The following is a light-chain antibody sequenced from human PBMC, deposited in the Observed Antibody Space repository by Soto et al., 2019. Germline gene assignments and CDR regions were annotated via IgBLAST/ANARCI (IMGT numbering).Light chain of an antibody. CDR1: SSDVGSYNL. J-gene: IGLJ2*01. CDR3: CSYAGSSTVV. CDR2: EVT. V-gene: IGLV2-23*02. Sequence: QSVLTQPASVSGSPGQSITMSCTGTSSDVGSYNLVSWYQLHPGKAPKLMIYEVTKRPSGISNRFSGSKSGNTASLTISGLQAEDEADYYCCSYAGSSTVVFGGGTKLTVL.